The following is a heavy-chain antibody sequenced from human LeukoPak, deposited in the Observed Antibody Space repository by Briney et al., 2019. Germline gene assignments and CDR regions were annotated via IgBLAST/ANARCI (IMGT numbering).Heavy chain of an antibody. CDR1: GYTFTDYY. J-gene: IGHJ4*02. Sequence: ASVKVSCKASGYTFTDYYIHWVRQAPGQGLEWMGWINPKSGGTNYAQKFQGRVTMTRDTSINTAYMELSSLTSDDTAMYYCTRDSNNRPCDYWGQGTLVTACS. CDR3: TRDSNNRPCDY. D-gene: IGHD1/OR15-1a*01. CDR2: INPKSGGT. V-gene: IGHV1-2*02.